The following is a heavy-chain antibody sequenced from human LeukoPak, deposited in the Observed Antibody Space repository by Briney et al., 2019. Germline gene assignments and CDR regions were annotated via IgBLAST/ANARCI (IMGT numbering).Heavy chain of an antibody. CDR2: IYYSGST. Sequence: SETLSLTCSVSGGSISSYYWSWIRQPPGKGLEWIGDIYYSGSTNYNPSLKSRVTISIDTSRNQFSLQLSSVSAADTAVYYCARDYSDNSDYSPYTFQHWGQGTLVTVSS. CDR3: ARDYSDNSDYSPYTFQH. D-gene: IGHD3-22*01. J-gene: IGHJ1*01. CDR1: GGSISSYY. V-gene: IGHV4-59*12.